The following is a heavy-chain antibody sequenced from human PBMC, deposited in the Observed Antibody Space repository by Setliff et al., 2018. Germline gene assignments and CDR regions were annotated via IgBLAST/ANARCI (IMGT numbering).Heavy chain of an antibody. D-gene: IGHD3-3*01. CDR1: GYTLTELS. J-gene: IGHJ4*02. V-gene: IGHV1-18*01. CDR3: ARVPRLEWLLPTFDS. CDR2: ISGYNGNT. Sequence: ASVKVSCKVSGYTLTELSMHWVRQAPGQGLEWMGWISGYNGNTDYAQNFQGRVTMTTDTSTSTAYMELRSLRSDDTAVYYCARVPRLEWLLPTFDSWGQGTLVTVSS.